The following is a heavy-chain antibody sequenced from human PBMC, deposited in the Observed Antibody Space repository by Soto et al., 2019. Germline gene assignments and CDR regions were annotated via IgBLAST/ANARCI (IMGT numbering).Heavy chain of an antibody. CDR3: ARQIRKGTTMRGVDY. CDR2: ISYGGGV. CDR1: GDSLTSSRYY. V-gene: IGHV4-39*01. J-gene: IGHJ4*02. Sequence: QLQLQESGPGLVKPSETLSLTCSVSGDSLTSSRYYWGWIRQPPGRGLEWIGAISYGGGVYYNPSLNSRVTTSVYTSKSQFSLQLTSVTAADTAIYYCARQIRKGTTMRGVDYWGQGILVTVSS. D-gene: IGHD4-4*01.